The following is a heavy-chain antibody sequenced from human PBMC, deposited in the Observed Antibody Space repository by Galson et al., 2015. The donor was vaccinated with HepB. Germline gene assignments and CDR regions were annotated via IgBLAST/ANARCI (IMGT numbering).Heavy chain of an antibody. J-gene: IGHJ4*02. V-gene: IGHV3-23*01. CDR3: VFGYFFDY. CDR2: VSNDGGTT. D-gene: IGHD3-16*01. CDR1: GFIFSNYA. Sequence: SLRLSCAASGFIFSNYAMSWVRQAPGKGLEWVSTVSNDGGTTYYTDSVKGRFTISRDNSKNTLSLQMNSLRAEDTVVYYCVFGYFFDYWGQGTLVTVSS.